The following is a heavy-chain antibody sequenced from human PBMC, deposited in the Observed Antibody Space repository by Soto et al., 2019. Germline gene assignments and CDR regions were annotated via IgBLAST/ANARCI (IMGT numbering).Heavy chain of an antibody. CDR1: GGSISSGDYY. Sequence: SETLSLTSSVSGGSISSGDYYWSWFRQPPGKGLEWIGYIYYSGSTYYNPSLKSRVTISVDTSKNQFSLKLSSVTAADTAVYYCARACGSGYHYYSDYRGQGPLVTDSP. V-gene: IGHV4-30-4*01. J-gene: IGHJ4*02. D-gene: IGHD3-22*01. CDR2: IYYSGST. CDR3: ARACGSGYHYYSDY.